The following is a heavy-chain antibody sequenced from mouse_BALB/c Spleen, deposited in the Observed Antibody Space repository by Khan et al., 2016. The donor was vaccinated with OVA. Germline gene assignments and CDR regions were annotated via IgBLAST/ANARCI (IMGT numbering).Heavy chain of an antibody. V-gene: IGHV9-3*02. J-gene: IGHJ3*01. CDR1: GYTFTNYG. CDR3: ARGNYYGINSWFVY. Sequence: QIQLVQSGPELKKPGETVKISCKASGYTFTNYGMNWVKQAPGKGLKWMGWINTNTGEPTYAEEFKGRFAFSLETSASTAYLQINNLKNEDTATYFCARGNYYGINSWFVYWGQGTLVTVSA. CDR2: INTNTGEP. D-gene: IGHD1-1*01.